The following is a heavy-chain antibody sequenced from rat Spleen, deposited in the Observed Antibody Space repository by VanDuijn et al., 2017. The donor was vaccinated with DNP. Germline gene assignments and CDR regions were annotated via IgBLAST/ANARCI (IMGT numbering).Heavy chain of an antibody. CDR3: ATGGSPYYFDY. J-gene: IGHJ2*01. V-gene: IGHV5-46*01. CDR1: GFTFSTFP. CDR2: ISASGGST. Sequence: EVQLVESGGGLVQPGRSMKLSCTASGFTFSTFPMAWVRQAPTKGLEWVTTISASGGSTYYRDSVKGRFTISRDNAKSALYLQLDSLRSEDTATYYCATGGSPYYFDYWGQGVMVTVSS. D-gene: IGHD5-1*01.